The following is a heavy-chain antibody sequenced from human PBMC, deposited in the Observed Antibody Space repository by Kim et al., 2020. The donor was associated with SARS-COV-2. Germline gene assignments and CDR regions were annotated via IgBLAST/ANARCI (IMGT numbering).Heavy chain of an antibody. J-gene: IGHJ6*02. Sequence: GTTDYAAPVEGRFTSSRDDSKNTLYLQMNSLKTEDTAVYYCTTDFYGMDVWGQGTTVTVSS. CDR2: GTT. CDR3: TTDFYGMDV. V-gene: IGHV3-15*01.